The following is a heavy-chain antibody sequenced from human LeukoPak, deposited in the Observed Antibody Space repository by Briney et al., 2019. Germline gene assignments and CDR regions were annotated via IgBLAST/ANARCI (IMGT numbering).Heavy chain of an antibody. D-gene: IGHD6-13*01. V-gene: IGHV1-8*03. CDR3: AISPGYSSSWYLDY. Sequence: GSSVKVSCKASGYTFTSYDINWVRQATGQGLEWMGWMNPNSGNTAYAQKFQGRVTITRNTSISTAYMELSSLRSEDTAVYYCAISPGYSSSWYLDYWGQGTLVTVSS. CDR1: GYTFTSYD. J-gene: IGHJ4*02. CDR2: MNPNSGNT.